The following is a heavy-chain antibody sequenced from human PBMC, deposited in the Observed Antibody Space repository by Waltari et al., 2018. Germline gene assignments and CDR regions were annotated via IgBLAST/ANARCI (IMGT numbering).Heavy chain of an antibody. V-gene: IGHV3-9*01. CDR3: AKGSNLQLWDSFDY. CDR2: ISWNRGSI. Sequence: EVQLVESGGGLVQPGRSLRLSCAASGFTFDDYAMHWVRQAPGKGLEWVSGISWNRGSIGYADSVKGRFNISRDNAKNSLYLQMNSLRAEDTALYYCAKGSNLQLWDSFDYWGQGTLVTVSS. CDR1: GFTFDDYA. D-gene: IGHD5-18*01. J-gene: IGHJ4*02.